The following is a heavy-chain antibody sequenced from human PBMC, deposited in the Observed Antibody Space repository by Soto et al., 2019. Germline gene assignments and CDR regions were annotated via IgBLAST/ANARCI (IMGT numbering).Heavy chain of an antibody. Sequence: GESLKISCKGSGYSFTSYWIGWVRQMPGKGLEWMGIIYPGDSDTRYSPSFQGQVTISADKSISTAYLQWSSLKALDTAMYYCARHPRWLQYYFDYWGQGTLVTVSS. CDR3: ARHPRWLQYYFDY. D-gene: IGHD5-12*01. CDR1: GYSFTSYW. CDR2: IYPGDSDT. V-gene: IGHV5-51*01. J-gene: IGHJ4*02.